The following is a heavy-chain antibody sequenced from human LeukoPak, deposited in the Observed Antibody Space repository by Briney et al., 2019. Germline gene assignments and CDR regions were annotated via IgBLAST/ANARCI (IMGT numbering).Heavy chain of an antibody. V-gene: IGHV1-18*01. CDR1: GYTFTSYG. CDR3: SSDLGYGGSFDY. D-gene: IGHD4-23*01. Sequence: ASVKVSCKASGYTFTSYGISWVRQAPGQPLGWMGWISAYNGNTNYAQKLQCIVTMTTETATTTAYQELRSLRSDNTAVYSFSSDLGYGGSFDYWGQGTLVTVSS. CDR2: ISAYNGNT. J-gene: IGHJ4*02.